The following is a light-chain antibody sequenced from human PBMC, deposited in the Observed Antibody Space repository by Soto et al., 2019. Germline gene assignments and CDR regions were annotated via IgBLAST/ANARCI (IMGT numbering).Light chain of an antibody. CDR1: QSVSSR. CDR2: GAS. J-gene: IGKJ5*01. Sequence: EIVLTQSPGTLSLSPGERATLSCRASQSVSSRLAWYQQRPGQAPRLLISGASSRATGIPDRFSGSGSGTDFTLTISRLEHEDFALYYCQHYAHNSPITFGQGTGLEIK. V-gene: IGKV3-20*01. CDR3: QHYAHNSPIT.